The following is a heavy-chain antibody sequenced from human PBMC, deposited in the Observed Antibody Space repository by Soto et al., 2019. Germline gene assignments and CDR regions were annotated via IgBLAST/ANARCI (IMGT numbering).Heavy chain of an antibody. V-gene: IGHV3-48*02. CDR3: ARPSVPDGSYSCHY. D-gene: IGHD1-26*01. CDR1: GFTFSSYS. J-gene: IGHJ4*02. Sequence: GGSLRLSCAASGFTFSSYSMHWVRQAPGKGLEWVSYISSSGSTIYYADSVKGRFTISRDDAKNSLYLQMNSLRDDDTAVYYCARPSVPDGSYSCHYWGQGNLVTVSS. CDR2: ISSSGSTI.